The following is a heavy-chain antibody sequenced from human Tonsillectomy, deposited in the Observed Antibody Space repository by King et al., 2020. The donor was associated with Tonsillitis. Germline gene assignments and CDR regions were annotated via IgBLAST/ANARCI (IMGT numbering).Heavy chain of an antibody. V-gene: IGHV4-38-2*02. CDR3: ARGLATVAGISFDY. CDR2: LYHSEYT. J-gene: IGHJ4*02. D-gene: IGHD6-19*01. CDR1: GYSISSGYY. Sequence: QLQESGPGLVKPSETLSLTCTVSGYSISSGYYWGWIRQPPGKGLEWIGSLYHSEYTYYNPSLKSRVTISVDTSKNQFSLKLSSVTAADTAVYYCARGLATVAGISFDYWGQGTLVTVSS.